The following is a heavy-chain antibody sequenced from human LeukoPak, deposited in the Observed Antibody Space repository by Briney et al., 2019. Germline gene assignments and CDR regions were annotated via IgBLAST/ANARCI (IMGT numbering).Heavy chain of an antibody. CDR1: GFTFSSYS. D-gene: IGHD2-2*01. Sequence: GGSLRLSCAASGFTFSSYSMNWVRQAPGRGLEWVSSISSSSSYIYYADSVKGRFTISRDNAKNSLYLQMNSLRAEDTAVYYCASVRYCSSTSCLEGALDPWGQGTLVTVSS. J-gene: IGHJ5*02. CDR3: ASVRYCSSTSCLEGALDP. V-gene: IGHV3-21*01. CDR2: ISSSSSYI.